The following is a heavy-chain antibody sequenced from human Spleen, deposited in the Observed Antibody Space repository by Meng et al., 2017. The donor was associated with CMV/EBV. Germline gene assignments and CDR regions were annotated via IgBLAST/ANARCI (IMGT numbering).Heavy chain of an antibody. CDR2: IRSDGSSK. Sequence: GGSLRLSCAAPGFTFSSYGMHWVRQAPGKGLEWVAFIRSDGSSKYYADSVKGRFTISRDNSKNTLYLQLNGLRAEDTAVYYCDNFDYWGQGTLVTVSS. CDR1: GFTFSSYG. J-gene: IGHJ4*02. CDR3: DNFDY. V-gene: IGHV3-30*02.